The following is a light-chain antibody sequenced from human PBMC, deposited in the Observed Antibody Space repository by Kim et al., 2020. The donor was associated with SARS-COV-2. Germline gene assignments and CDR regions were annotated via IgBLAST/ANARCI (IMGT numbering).Light chain of an antibody. J-gene: IGLJ1*01. V-gene: IGLV1-40*01. CDR1: RSNLGAGFP. CDR2: SND. CDR3: QSFDTSLNLYV. Sequence: QRVTTPCTGSRSNLGAGFPVHWYQPLPGTGPRLLIHSNDNRASGVPDRFSGSKSGTSASLAIADRQTADEADYYCQSFDTSLNLYVFGPGTQLTVL.